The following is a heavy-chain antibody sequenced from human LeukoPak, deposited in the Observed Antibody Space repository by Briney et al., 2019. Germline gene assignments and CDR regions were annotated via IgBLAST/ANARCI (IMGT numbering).Heavy chain of an antibody. J-gene: IGHJ3*01. V-gene: IGHV4-39*01. Sequence: SETLSLTCTVSGASISSGSYFRGWIRQPPGKGLEWIGTIYYSGGPYYNPSLKSRVTISVDASKNQFSLRLNSVTAADTAVYYCAVAGARYSDTGGLYAFDFWGRGTMVTVSS. CDR3: AVAGARYSDTGGLYAFDF. D-gene: IGHD2-8*02. CDR2: IYYSGGP. CDR1: GASISSGSYF.